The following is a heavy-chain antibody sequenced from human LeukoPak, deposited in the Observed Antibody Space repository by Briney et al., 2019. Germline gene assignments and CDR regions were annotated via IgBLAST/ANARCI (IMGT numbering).Heavy chain of an antibody. CDR3: ARRIKGDYDLNWFDP. V-gene: IGHV3-48*02. Sequence: PGGSLRLSCAASGFTFSSYSMNWVRQAPGKGLEWVSHITASGTAMFYADSVKGRFTISRDNAKNSLYLQMNSLRDEDTAVYYCARRIKGDYDLNWFDPWGQGTLVTVSS. CDR1: GFTFSSYS. J-gene: IGHJ5*02. D-gene: IGHD5-12*01. CDR2: ITASGTAM.